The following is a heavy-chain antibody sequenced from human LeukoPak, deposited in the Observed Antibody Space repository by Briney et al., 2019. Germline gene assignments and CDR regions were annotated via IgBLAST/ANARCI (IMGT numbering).Heavy chain of an antibody. CDR3: ARGEAIYDILTGYYPDPFGY. CDR1: GGTFSGYA. V-gene: IGHV1-69*01. Sequence: SVKVSCKASGGTFSGYAISWVRQAPGQGLEWMGGIIPIFGTANYAQKFQGRVTITADESTSTAYMELSSLRSEDTAVYYCARGEAIYDILTGYYPDPFGYWGQGTLVTVSS. J-gene: IGHJ4*02. CDR2: IIPIFGTA. D-gene: IGHD3-9*01.